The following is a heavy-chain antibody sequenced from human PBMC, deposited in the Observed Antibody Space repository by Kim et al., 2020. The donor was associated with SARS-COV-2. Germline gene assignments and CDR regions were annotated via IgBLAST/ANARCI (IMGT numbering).Heavy chain of an antibody. CDR3: AKGAYSDHSHFLTFDP. D-gene: IGHD5-12*01. CDR2: ISANGDRA. V-gene: IGHV3-23*01. CDR1: GFTFGSYA. J-gene: IGHJ5*02. Sequence: GGSLRLSCIASGFTFGSYAMTWVRLAPGKGLEWVSDISANGDRADFAASVRGRFSISIDGSKNTLFLQMNSLRVEDTALYFCAKGAYSDHSHFLTFDPWGQGTLVTVSS.